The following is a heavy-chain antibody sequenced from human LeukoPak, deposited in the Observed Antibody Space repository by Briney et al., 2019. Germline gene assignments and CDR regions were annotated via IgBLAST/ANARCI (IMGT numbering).Heavy chain of an antibody. V-gene: IGHV3-11*01. CDR3: LTEFGSRGYLADY. D-gene: IGHD3-22*01. Sequence: GGSLRLSCAASGFTFSDYYMSWIRQAPGKGLEWVSYISSSGSTIYYADSVKGRFTISRDNAKNSLYLQMNSLRAEDTAVYYRLTEFGSRGYLADYWGQGTLVTVSS. CDR1: GFTFSDYY. J-gene: IGHJ4*02. CDR2: ISSSGSTI.